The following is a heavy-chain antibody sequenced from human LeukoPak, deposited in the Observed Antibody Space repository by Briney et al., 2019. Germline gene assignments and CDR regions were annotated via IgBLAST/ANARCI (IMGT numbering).Heavy chain of an antibody. CDR1: GFTFSNAW. CDR3: AKSISIAARPSYYYYYYGMDV. D-gene: IGHD6-6*01. CDR2: IKSKTDGGTT. J-gene: IGHJ6*02. Sequence: GGSLRLSCAASGFTFSNAWMSWVRQAPGKGLEWVGRIKSKTDGGTTDYAAPVKGRFTISRDDSKNTLYLQMNSLKTEDTAVYYCAKSISIAARPSYYYYYYGMDVWGQGTTVTVSS. V-gene: IGHV3-15*01.